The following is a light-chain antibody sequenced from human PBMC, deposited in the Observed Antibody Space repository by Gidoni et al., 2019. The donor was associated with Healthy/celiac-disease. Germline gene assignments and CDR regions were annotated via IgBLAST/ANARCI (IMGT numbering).Light chain of an antibody. J-gene: IGLJ1*01. CDR1: DVGGYNY. V-gene: IGLV2-11*01. CDR3: CSYAGSYPYV. Sequence: DVGGYNYVSWYQQHPGKAPRLMIYDVSKRPSGVPDRFSGSKSGNTASLTISGLQAEDEADYYCCSYAGSYPYVFGTGTKVTVL. CDR2: DVS.